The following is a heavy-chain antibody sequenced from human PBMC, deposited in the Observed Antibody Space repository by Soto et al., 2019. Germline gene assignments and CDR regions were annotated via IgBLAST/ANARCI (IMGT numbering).Heavy chain of an antibody. Sequence: SETLSLTCTVSGGCISSSAFYWGWIRQPPGKGLEWIGTIYYSGSTYYNPSLKSRVSISVDTSKNQFSLKLTSVTAADTAVYYCARHNGLYSSGWYPSYYFDYWGQGALVTVS. J-gene: IGHJ4*02. V-gene: IGHV4-39*01. CDR1: GGCISSSAFY. CDR3: ARHNGLYSSGWYPSYYFDY. D-gene: IGHD6-13*01. CDR2: IYYSGST.